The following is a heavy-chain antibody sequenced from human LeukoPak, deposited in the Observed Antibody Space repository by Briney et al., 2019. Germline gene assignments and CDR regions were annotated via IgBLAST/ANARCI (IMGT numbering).Heavy chain of an antibody. D-gene: IGHD2-21*01. V-gene: IGHV3-23*01. CDR2: ISGSGVST. CDR1: GFTFSNYA. CDR3: AKNGGDGNPYYYHMDV. Sequence: GGSLRLSCAASGFTFSNYAMSWVRQAPGKGLEWVSVISGSGVSTYYADSVKGRFTNSRDRSKNTLYLQMNSLRAEDTAVYFCAKNGGDGNPYYYHMDVWGQGTTVTVSS. J-gene: IGHJ6*02.